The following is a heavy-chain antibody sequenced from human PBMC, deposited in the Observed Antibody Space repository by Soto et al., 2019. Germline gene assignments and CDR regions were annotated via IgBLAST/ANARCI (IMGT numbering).Heavy chain of an antibody. CDR2: ISFDGSNK. D-gene: IGHD1-1*01. J-gene: IGHJ6*02. CDR3: AKDTSKYSNNWPAYYGLDV. V-gene: IGHV3-30*18. CDR1: GFTFSSFG. Sequence: PGVSLRLSCAASGFTFSSFGMHWVRQAPGKGLEWVAVISFDGSNKYYADSVKGRFTISRDNSKNTLSLQMNSLKAEDTAVYYCAKDTSKYSNNWPAYYGLDVWGQGTTVTVSS.